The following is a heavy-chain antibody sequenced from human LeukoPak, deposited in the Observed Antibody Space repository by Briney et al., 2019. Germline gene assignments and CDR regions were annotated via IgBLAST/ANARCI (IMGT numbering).Heavy chain of an antibody. CDR2: IKQDGSEK. D-gene: IGHD5-18*01. Sequence: GGSLSLSCAASGFTFSSYWMSWVRQTPGKGLAGVANIKQDGSEKYYVDSVKGRFTISRDNAKNSLYLQMNNLRAEDTAVYYCARLEIQRWLPHYWGQGTLVTVSS. CDR1: GFTFSSYW. V-gene: IGHV3-7*03. J-gene: IGHJ4*02. CDR3: ARLEIQRWLPHY.